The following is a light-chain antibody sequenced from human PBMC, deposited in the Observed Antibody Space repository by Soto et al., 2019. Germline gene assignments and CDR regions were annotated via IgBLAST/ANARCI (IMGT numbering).Light chain of an antibody. CDR1: SSDIGGYNF. CDR3: SSYTTADTVI. J-gene: IGLJ2*01. CDR2: DVN. Sequence: QSVLTQPASMSGSPGQSITISCTGTSSDIGGYNFVSWYQRHPGKGPKLLIFDVNFRPSGVSNRFSGSKSENTASLTISGLQPEYEADYYCSSYTTADTVIFGGGTKLTVL. V-gene: IGLV2-14*03.